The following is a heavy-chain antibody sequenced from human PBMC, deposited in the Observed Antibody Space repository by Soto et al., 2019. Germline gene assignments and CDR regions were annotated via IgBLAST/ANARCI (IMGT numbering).Heavy chain of an antibody. CDR1: GFTFSSYA. CDR3: AKGMDRVGPAAILGY. Sequence: EVQLLESGGGLVQPGGSLRLSCAASGFTFSSYAMSWVRQAPGKGLEWVSAFSGSGGSTYYADSVKGRFTISRDNSKNTLYLQMSSVSAEDTAVYYCAKGMDRVGPAAILGYWGQGTLVTVSS. D-gene: IGHD2-2*01. J-gene: IGHJ4*02. V-gene: IGHV3-23*01. CDR2: FSGSGGST.